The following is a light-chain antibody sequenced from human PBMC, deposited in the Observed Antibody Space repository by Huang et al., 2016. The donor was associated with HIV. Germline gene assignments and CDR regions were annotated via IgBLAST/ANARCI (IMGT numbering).Light chain of an antibody. Sequence: IQLTQSPSSMSASVGDRVTITCRARQVISSYLAWYQQKPGKAPKLLIYAASTLQSGVPLRFSGSGSGTDFTLTISSLQPEDFATYYCQHLNSYPLTFGPGTAVDIK. CDR2: AAS. CDR3: QHLNSYPLT. J-gene: IGKJ3*01. CDR1: QVISSY. V-gene: IGKV1-9*01.